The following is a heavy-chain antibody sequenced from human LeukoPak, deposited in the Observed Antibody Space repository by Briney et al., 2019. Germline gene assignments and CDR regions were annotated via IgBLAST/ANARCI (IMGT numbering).Heavy chain of an antibody. CDR1: GGSISSCC. CDR2: INNSGSA. CDR3: ARLRRDGYSYFDY. D-gene: IGHD5-24*01. Sequence: SETLSLTCTVSGGSISSCCWSWIRQAPGKGLEWIGYINNSGSANYSPSLMRRVTMSVDTSKNQLFLSLTSVTAADTAVYYCARLRRDGYSYFDYWGQGSLVAVSS. J-gene: IGHJ4*02. V-gene: IGHV4-59*01.